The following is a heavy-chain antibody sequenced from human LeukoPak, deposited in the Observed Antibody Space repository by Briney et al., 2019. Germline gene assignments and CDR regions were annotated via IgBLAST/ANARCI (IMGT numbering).Heavy chain of an antibody. V-gene: IGHV3-23*01. J-gene: IGHJ4*02. CDR3: AKSQLAMVVYFDY. D-gene: IGHD5-18*01. CDR1: GFTFSSYA. CDR2: ISGSGGST. Sequence: GGSLRLSCAASGFTFSSYAMSWVRQAPGKGLGWVSAISGSGGSTYYADSVKGRFTISRDNSKNTLYLQMNSLRAEDTAVYYCAKSQLAMVVYFDYWGQGTLVTVSS.